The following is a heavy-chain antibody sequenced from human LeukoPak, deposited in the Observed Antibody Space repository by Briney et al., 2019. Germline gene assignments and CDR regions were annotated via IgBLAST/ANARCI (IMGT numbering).Heavy chain of an antibody. J-gene: IGHJ4*02. Sequence: GGSLRLSCAASGFTFSSYEMNWVRQAPGKGLEWVSYISSSGSTIYYSDSVKGRFTISRDNAKNSLYLQMNSLRAEDTAVYYCARVYYDSDPFDYWGQGTLVTVSS. CDR2: ISSSGSTI. V-gene: IGHV3-48*03. D-gene: IGHD3-22*01. CDR3: ARVYYDSDPFDY. CDR1: GFTFSSYE.